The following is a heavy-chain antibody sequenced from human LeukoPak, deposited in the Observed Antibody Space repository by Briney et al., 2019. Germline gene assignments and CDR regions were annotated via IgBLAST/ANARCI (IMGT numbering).Heavy chain of an antibody. CDR2: IYNSGST. CDR3: ARTYSGSYWTGYYFDY. Sequence: SETLSLTCAVSGGSFSGYYRSWIRQPPGKGLEWIGYIYNSGSTNQNPSLKSRVTMSVDTSKNQFSLKLSSVTAADTAVYYCARTYSGSYWTGYYFDYWGQGTLVTVSS. CDR1: GGSFSGYY. V-gene: IGHV4-59*08. J-gene: IGHJ4*02. D-gene: IGHD1-26*01.